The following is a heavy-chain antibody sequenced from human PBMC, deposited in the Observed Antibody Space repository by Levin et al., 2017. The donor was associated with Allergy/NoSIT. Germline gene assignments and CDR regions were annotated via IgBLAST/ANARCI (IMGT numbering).Heavy chain of an antibody. CDR3: ARDSGVAYEMDV. CDR1: GFNFGSYS. CDR2: ILFDSGDI. J-gene: IGHJ6*02. Sequence: QSGGSLRLSCAASGFNFGSYSMNWVRQAPGKGLEWLSYILFDSGDIKYADSVKGRFTISSDNAKNSLYLQMNSLRAEDTAVYYCARDSGVAYEMDVWGLGTTVSV. D-gene: IGHD3-3*01. V-gene: IGHV3-48*01.